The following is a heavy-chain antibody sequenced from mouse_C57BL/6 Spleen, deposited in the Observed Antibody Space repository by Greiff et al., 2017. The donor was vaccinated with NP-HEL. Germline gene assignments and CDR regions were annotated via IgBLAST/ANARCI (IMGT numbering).Heavy chain of an antibody. CDR3: ARAPVSGYYFDY. V-gene: IGHV5-16*01. CDR1: GFTFSDYY. D-gene: IGHD1-3*01. J-gene: IGHJ2*01. CDR2: INYDGSST. Sequence: EVKLVESEGGLVQPGSSMKLSCTASGFTFSDYYMAWVRQVPEKGLEWVANINYDGSSTYYLDSLKSRFIISRDNAKNSLYLQMSSLKSEDTATYYCARAPVSGYYFDYWGQGTTLTVSS.